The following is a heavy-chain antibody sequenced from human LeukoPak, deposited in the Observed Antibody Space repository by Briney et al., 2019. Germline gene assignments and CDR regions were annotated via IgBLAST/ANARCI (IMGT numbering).Heavy chain of an antibody. J-gene: IGHJ4*02. CDR3: ARGIGFVVVVAASYYFDY. V-gene: IGHV3-30-3*01. D-gene: IGHD2-15*01. CDR2: ISYDGSNK. Sequence: GGSLRLSCAASGFTFSSYAMHWVRQAPGKGLEWVAVISYDGSNKYYADSVKGRFTISRDNSKNTLYLQMNSLRAEDTAVYYCARGIGFVVVVAASYYFDYWGQGTLVTVSS. CDR1: GFTFSSYA.